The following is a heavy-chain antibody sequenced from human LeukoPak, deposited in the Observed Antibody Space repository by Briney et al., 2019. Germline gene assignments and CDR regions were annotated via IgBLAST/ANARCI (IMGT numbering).Heavy chain of an antibody. CDR3: ARGLGDLSFVDY. CDR2: ISGSGGST. V-gene: IGHV3-23*01. J-gene: IGHJ4*02. D-gene: IGHD3-16*02. CDR1: GFTFSSYA. Sequence: QPGGSLRLSCAASGFTFSSYAMSWVRQAPGKGLEWVSAISGSGGSTYYADSVKGRFTISRDNSKNTLYLQMNSLRAEDTAVYHCARGLGDLSFVDYWGQGTLVTVSS.